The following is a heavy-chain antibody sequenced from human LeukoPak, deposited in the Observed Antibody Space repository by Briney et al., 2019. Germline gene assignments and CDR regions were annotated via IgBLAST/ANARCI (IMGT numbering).Heavy chain of an antibody. CDR2: INPSGST. V-gene: IGHV4-34*01. CDR1: DGSFSGYS. Sequence: PSETLSPTCVVSDGSFSGYSWTWIRQPPGKGLESIGEINPSGSTNYSPSLKGRVTLSIDRSENQFSLNLTSVTAADTAVYYCARGVKQLGRFYFYLDVWGNGTTVSVSS. D-gene: IGHD1-1*01. CDR3: ARGVKQLGRFYFYLDV. J-gene: IGHJ6*03.